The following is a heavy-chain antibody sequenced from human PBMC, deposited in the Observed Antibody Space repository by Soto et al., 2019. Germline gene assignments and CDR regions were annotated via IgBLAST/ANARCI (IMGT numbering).Heavy chain of an antibody. CDR2: IIHTGST. Sequence: SETLSLTFAVYAGSFSGYYWSWIRQPPGKGLEWIGEIIHTGSTNYNPSLKSRVTISIGTSKKQFSLKLSPVTAADTAVYYCAPQVVPTATKKPWGQGTLVTVSS. D-gene: IGHD2-2*01. V-gene: IGHV4-34*12. CDR3: APQVVPTATKKP. J-gene: IGHJ4*02. CDR1: AGSFSGYY.